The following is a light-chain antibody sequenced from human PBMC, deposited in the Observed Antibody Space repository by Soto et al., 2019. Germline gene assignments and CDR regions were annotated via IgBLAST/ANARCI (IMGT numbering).Light chain of an antibody. CDR2: GAS. V-gene: IGKV3-11*01. J-gene: IGKJ1*01. CDR1: QSVTNY. Sequence: EIVLTQSPATLSLSPGERATLSCRASQSVTNYLAWYQQNPGQAPRLLIYGASNRATGIPARFSGSGSGTDFTLTISSLEPEAFAVYYCQQRSNWPSGTFGQGTKVEIK. CDR3: QQRSNWPSGT.